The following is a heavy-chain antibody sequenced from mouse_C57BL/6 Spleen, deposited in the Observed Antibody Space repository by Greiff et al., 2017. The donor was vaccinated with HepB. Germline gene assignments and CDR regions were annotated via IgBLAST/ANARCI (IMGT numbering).Heavy chain of an antibody. V-gene: IGHV3-6*01. D-gene: IGHD1-1*01. J-gene: IGHJ1*03. CDR3: ARDYYGSSPYFDV. CDR1: GYSITSGYY. Sequence: EVKLQESGPGLVKPSQSLSLTCSVTGYSITSGYYWNWIRQFPGNKLEWMGYISYDGSNNYNPSLKNRFSITRDTSKNQCFLKLNPLTTEDTAPYYGARDYYGSSPYFDVWGTGTTVTVSS. CDR2: ISYDGSN.